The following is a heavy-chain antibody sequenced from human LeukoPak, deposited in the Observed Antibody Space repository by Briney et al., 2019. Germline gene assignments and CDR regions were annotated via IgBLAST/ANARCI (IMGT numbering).Heavy chain of an antibody. CDR1: GFTFSSTW. CDR3: AREVYYYGSGSYAPFDY. Sequence: GGSLRLSCAASGFTFSSTWMSWVRQAPGKGLEWVSSISSSGKYIYNAESVEGRFTISRDNAKNSLHLQMNSLRAEDTAVYYCAREVYYYGSGSYAPFDYWGQGTLVTVSS. J-gene: IGHJ4*02. V-gene: IGHV3-21*06. CDR2: ISSSGKYI. D-gene: IGHD3-10*01.